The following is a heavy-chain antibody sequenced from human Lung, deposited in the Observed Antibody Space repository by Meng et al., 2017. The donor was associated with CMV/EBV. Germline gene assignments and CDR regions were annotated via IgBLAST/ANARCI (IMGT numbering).Heavy chain of an antibody. CDR3: ARERLYQPLWGDALDI. Sequence: GGSLRLSCAPSGFSFSSYTLHWVRQAPGKGLEWVASISSSRSYINYADSVKGRFTISRDNAKNSLYLQMSSLRAEDTAVYYCARERLYQPLWGDALDIWGQGTMXTVSS. J-gene: IGHJ3*02. CDR2: ISSSRSYI. V-gene: IGHV3-21*01. D-gene: IGHD2-2*01. CDR1: GFSFSSYT.